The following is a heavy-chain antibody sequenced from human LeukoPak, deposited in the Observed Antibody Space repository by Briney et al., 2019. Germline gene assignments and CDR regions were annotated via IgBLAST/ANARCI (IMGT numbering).Heavy chain of an antibody. CDR3: ARATHSGSHDY. CDR2: IYTSGST. J-gene: IGHJ4*02. Sequence: PSETLSLTCAVYGGSFSGYYWSWIRQPAGKGLEWIGRIYTSGSTNYNPSLKSRVTISVDTSKNQFSLKLSSVTAADTAVYYCARATHSGSHDYWGQGTLVTVSS. V-gene: IGHV4-59*10. D-gene: IGHD1-26*01. CDR1: GGSFSGYY.